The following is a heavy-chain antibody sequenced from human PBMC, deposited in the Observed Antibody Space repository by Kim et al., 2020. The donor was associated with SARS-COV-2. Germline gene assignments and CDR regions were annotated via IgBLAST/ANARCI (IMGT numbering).Heavy chain of an antibody. Sequence: ADSVKGRFTISRDNSKNTLYLQMNSLRAEDTAVYYCAKGALNAAAAPIDYWGQGTLVTVSS. D-gene: IGHD6-13*01. V-gene: IGHV3-30*02. CDR3: AKGALNAAAAPIDY. J-gene: IGHJ4*02.